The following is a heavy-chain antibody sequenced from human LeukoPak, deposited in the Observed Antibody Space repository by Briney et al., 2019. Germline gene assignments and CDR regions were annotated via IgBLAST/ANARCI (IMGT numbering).Heavy chain of an antibody. CDR3: ARTSGWYGGGYFDY. J-gene: IGHJ4*02. D-gene: IGHD6-19*01. CDR1: GGSFSGNY. V-gene: IGHV4-34*01. Sequence: SETLSLTCAVYGGSFSGNYWSWIRQPPGKGLEWIGEINHSGSTNYNPSLKSRVTISVDTSKNQFSLKLSSVTAADTAVYHCARTSGWYGGGYFDYWGQGTLVTVSS. CDR2: INHSGST.